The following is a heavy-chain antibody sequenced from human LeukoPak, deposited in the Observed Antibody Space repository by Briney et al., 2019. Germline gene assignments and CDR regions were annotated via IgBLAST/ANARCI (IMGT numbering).Heavy chain of an antibody. Sequence: PGRSLRLSCAASGFTFSSYAMHWVRQAAGKGLEWVAVISFDGSNKYYADSVKGRFTISRDNSKNTLLLQMNSLRAEDTAVYYCARGSWRLVRGAASFESWGQGTLVTVSS. D-gene: IGHD3-10*01. CDR3: ARGSWRLVRGAASFES. V-gene: IGHV3-30-3*01. CDR2: ISFDGSNK. J-gene: IGHJ4*02. CDR1: GFTFSSYA.